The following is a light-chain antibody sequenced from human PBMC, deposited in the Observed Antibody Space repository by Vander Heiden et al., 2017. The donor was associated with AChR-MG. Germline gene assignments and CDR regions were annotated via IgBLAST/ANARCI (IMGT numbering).Light chain of an antibody. J-gene: IGLJ1*01. CDR3: AAWDDSLNGYV. Sequence: QSVPTQPPSASGTPGQRVTISCSGSSSNIGRNTVNWYQQLPGTAPKLLIYSNSQRPSGVPDRFSGSKSGTSASLAISGLQSEDEADYYCAAWDDSLNGYVFGTGTKVTVL. V-gene: IGLV1-44*01. CDR2: SNS. CDR1: SSNIGRNT.